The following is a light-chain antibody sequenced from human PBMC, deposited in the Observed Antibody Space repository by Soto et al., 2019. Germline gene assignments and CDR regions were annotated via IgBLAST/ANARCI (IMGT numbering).Light chain of an antibody. Sequence: DIQMTQSPSSLSASVGDRVTITCRASQSISSYLNWYQQKPGKAPKLLIYAASSLQSGVPSRFGGSGSGTDFTLTISSLQPEDFATYYCQQTNSIPITFGQGTRLEIK. CDR1: QSISSY. CDR2: AAS. CDR3: QQTNSIPIT. V-gene: IGKV1-39*01. J-gene: IGKJ5*01.